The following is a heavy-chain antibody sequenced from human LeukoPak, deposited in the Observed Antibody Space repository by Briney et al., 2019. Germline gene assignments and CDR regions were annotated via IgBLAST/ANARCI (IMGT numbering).Heavy chain of an antibody. V-gene: IGHV1-2*02. D-gene: IGHD2-8*01. Sequence: ASVKVSCQGTGYSFTGYYMHWVRQAPGQGLEWMGWINPNSGDTKYAQKFQGMVTMTRDTSITTAYMELTRLRSDDTAVYYCARGGLRVMVYGLYYMDVWGKGTTVTVSS. CDR2: INPNSGDT. J-gene: IGHJ6*03. CDR1: GYSFTGYY. CDR3: ARGGLRVMVYGLYYMDV.